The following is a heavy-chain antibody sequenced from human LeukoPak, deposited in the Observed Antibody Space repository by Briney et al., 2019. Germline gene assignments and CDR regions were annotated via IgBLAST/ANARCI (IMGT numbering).Heavy chain of an antibody. J-gene: IGHJ4*02. V-gene: IGHV3-74*01. CDR2: INSDGSST. Sequence: GGALRLSCAASGFTFSDHWMAWVRQAPGKGLVCVSRINSDGSSTSYADSVKGRFTISRDNAKNSLYLQMNSLRSEDTAVYYCARSGIGDYYGSGSFDYWGQGTLVTVSS. CDR3: ARSGIGDYYGSGSFDY. CDR1: GFTFSDHW. D-gene: IGHD3-10*01.